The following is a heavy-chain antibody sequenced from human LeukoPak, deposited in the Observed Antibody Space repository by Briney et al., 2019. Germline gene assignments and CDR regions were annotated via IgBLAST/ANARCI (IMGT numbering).Heavy chain of an antibody. Sequence: GGSLRLSCAASGFTFSSYGMHWVRQAPGKGLEWVAVISYDGSNKYYADSVKGRFTISRDNSKSTLYLQMNSLRAEDTAVYYCAKRSIIWGQGTMVAVPS. V-gene: IGHV3-30*18. CDR3: AKRSII. D-gene: IGHD1-26*01. CDR1: GFTFSSYG. CDR2: ISYDGSNK. J-gene: IGHJ3*02.